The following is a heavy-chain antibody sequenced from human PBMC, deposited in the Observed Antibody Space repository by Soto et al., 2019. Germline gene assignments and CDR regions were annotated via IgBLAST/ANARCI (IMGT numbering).Heavy chain of an antibody. Sequence: GGSLRLSCAASGFTFSSYAMHWVRQAPGKGLEWVAVISYDGSNKYYADSVKGRFTISRDNSKNTLYLQMNSLRAEDTAVYYCARGSRRFLVQHYFDYWGQGTLVTVSS. V-gene: IGHV3-30-3*01. CDR2: ISYDGSNK. CDR3: ARGSRRFLVQHYFDY. J-gene: IGHJ4*02. CDR1: GFTFSSYA. D-gene: IGHD3-3*01.